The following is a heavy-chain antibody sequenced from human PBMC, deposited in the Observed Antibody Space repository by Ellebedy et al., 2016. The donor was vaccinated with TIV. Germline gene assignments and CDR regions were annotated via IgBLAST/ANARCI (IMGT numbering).Heavy chain of an antibody. D-gene: IGHD2-15*01. CDR2: IRSKANSYAT. Sequence: PGGSLRLSCAASGFTFSDSAMHWVRQASGKGLEWVGRIRSKANSYATTYAASVKGRFTISRDDSKNTAYLQMNSLKIEDTAVYYCTRRTPEVYCSGGSCYSDYWGQGTLVTVSP. V-gene: IGHV3-73*01. CDR1: GFTFSDSA. CDR3: TRRTPEVYCSGGSCYSDY. J-gene: IGHJ4*02.